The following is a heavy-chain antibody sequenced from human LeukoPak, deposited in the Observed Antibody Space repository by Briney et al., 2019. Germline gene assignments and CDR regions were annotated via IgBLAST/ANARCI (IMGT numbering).Heavy chain of an antibody. CDR2: INPKSGGT. D-gene: IGHD2-8*01. Sequence: ASVKVSCKASGYTFTGYYIHWVRQAPGQGLEWMGWINPKSGGTNYAQNFQGRVTMTRDTSITTAYMDLSRLTSDDTAVYFCARGGVPNGIDIWGQGTMVTVSS. CDR1: GYTFTGYY. V-gene: IGHV1-2*02. J-gene: IGHJ3*02. CDR3: ARGGVPNGIDI.